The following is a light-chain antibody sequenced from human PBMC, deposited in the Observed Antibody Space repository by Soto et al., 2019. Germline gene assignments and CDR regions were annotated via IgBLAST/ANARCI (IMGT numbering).Light chain of an antibody. CDR3: SSYTSSSSPYV. CDR2: DVS. CDR1: SSDVGGYNY. Sequence: QSALTQPASVSGSPGQSITISCTGTSSDVGGYNYVSWYQQHPGKAPKLMIYDVSNRPSGGSNRFSGSKSGNTASLTISGLQAEDEAYYYCSSYTSSSSPYVFGTGTKVTVL. J-gene: IGLJ1*01. V-gene: IGLV2-14*01.